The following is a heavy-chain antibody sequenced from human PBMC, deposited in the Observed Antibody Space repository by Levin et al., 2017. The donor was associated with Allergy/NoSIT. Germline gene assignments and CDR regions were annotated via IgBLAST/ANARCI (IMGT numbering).Heavy chain of an antibody. CDR3: ARDLGGRIDY. V-gene: IGHV3-74*01. CDR2: INSDGGTT. D-gene: IGHD2-15*01. Sequence: GGSLRLSCAASGFTFSSYWMHWVRQAPGKGLVWVSRINSDGGTTNYADSVKGRFTISRDNAKNTLFLQMNSLRVADTAVYYCARDLGGRIDYWGQGTLVTVSS. J-gene: IGHJ4*02. CDR1: GFTFSSYW.